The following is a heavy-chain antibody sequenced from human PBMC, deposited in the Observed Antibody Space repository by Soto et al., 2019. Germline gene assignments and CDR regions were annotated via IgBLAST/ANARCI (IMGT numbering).Heavy chain of an antibody. CDR1: GFTVSSHY. Sequence: GGSLRLSCAASGFTVSSHYISWVRQAPGKGLEWVSVIHSGGSTYYADSVKGRFTISRDNSKNTLYLQMNSLRAEDTAVYYCARAYGDYVNYFDYWGQGALVTVSS. CDR3: ARAYGDYVNYFDY. CDR2: IHSGGST. J-gene: IGHJ4*02. D-gene: IGHD4-17*01. V-gene: IGHV3-66*01.